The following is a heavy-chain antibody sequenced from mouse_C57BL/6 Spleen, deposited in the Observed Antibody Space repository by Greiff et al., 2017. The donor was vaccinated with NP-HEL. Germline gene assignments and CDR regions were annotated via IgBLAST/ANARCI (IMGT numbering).Heavy chain of an antibody. Sequence: AQLQQSGAELVRPGASVTLSCKASGYTFTDYEMHWVKQTPVHGLEWIGAIDPETGGTAYNQKFKGKAILTADKSSSTAYMELRSLTSEDSAVYYCTRSIYYDYDGAMDYWGQGTSVTVSS. CDR1: GYTFTDYE. V-gene: IGHV1-15*01. J-gene: IGHJ4*01. CDR2: IDPETGGT. D-gene: IGHD2-4*01. CDR3: TRSIYYDYDGAMDY.